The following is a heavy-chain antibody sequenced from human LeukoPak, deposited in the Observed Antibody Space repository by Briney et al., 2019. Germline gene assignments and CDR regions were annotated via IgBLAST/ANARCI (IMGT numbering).Heavy chain of an antibody. CDR2: IYHSGST. J-gene: IGHJ4*02. Sequence: PSQTLSLTCAVSGGSISSGGYSWSWIRQPPGKGLEWIGYIYHSGSTYYNPSLKSRVTISVDRSKNQFSLKLSSVTAADTAVYYCARVGLGELLIDYWGQGTLVTVSS. CDR1: GGSISSGGYS. V-gene: IGHV4-30-2*01. D-gene: IGHD1-26*01. CDR3: ARVGLGELLIDY.